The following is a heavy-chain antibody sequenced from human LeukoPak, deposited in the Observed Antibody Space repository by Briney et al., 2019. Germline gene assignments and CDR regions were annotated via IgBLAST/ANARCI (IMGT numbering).Heavy chain of an antibody. CDR1: GFTFSTYT. CDR2: ISYDGSNK. J-gene: IGHJ4*02. V-gene: IGHV3-30-3*01. Sequence: GRSLRLSCAASGFTFSTYTMHWVRQAPGKGLEWVAVISYDGSNKYYADSVKGRFTISRDNSKSTLYLQMNSLRAEDTAVYYCARADMVRAEIGLNFDYWGQGTLATVSS. D-gene: IGHD3-10*01. CDR3: ARADMVRAEIGLNFDY.